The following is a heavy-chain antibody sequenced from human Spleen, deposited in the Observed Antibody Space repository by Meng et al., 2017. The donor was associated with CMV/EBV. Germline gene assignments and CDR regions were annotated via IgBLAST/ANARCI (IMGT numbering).Heavy chain of an antibody. J-gene: IGHJ4*02. CDR2: IHYSGST. CDR3: ARDVSLAAYFDY. CDR1: GASISGGGYD. Sequence: TVAGASISGGGYDWSWIRQFPGKGMEWIGYIHYSGSTSYNPSLKSRVIISSDTSKNQFSLRLTSVTAADTAVYYCARDVSLAAYFDYWGQGTLVTVSS. D-gene: IGHD3-16*02. V-gene: IGHV4-31*03.